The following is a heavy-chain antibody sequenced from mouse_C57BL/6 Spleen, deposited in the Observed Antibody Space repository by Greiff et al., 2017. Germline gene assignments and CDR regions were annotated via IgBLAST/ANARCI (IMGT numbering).Heavy chain of an antibody. CDR2: IDPSDSET. J-gene: IGHJ4*01. CDR1: GYTFTSYW. V-gene: IGHV1-52*01. Sequence: QVQLQQPGAELVRPGSSVKLSCKASGYTFTSYWMHWVKQRPIQGLEWIGNIDPSDSETHYNQKFKDKATLTVAKSSSTAYMQLSSLTSEDSAVYYCAREPNWDGRAMDYWGQGTSVTVSS. CDR3: AREPNWDGRAMDY. D-gene: IGHD4-1*02.